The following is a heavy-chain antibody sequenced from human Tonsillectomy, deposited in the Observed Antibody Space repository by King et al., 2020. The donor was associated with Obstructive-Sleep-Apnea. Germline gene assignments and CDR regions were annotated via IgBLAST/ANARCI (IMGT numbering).Heavy chain of an antibody. Sequence: VQLVESGGGVVQPGRSLRLSCAASGFIFSNYAMHWVRQAPGKGLEWVAVISYDGSNKYYADSVKGRFTISRDNSKNTLYLQMNSLRAADTAVYYYARDAYLGHGPFTSGGTDYSYGLDVWGQGTTVTVSS. D-gene: IGHD3-16*01. CDR1: GFIFSNYA. CDR2: ISYDGSNK. V-gene: IGHV3-30*04. CDR3: ARDAYLGHGPFTSGGTDYSYGLDV. J-gene: IGHJ6*02.